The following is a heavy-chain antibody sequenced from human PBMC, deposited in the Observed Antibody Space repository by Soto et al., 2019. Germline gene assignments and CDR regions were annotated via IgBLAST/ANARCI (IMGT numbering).Heavy chain of an antibody. CDR3: ASYYYGSGSPSYYYYYGMDV. CDR2: ISYDGSNK. Sequence: GGSLILSCAASGFTFSSCAMHWVRQAPGKGLEWVAVISYDGSNKYYADSVKGRFTISRDNSKNTLYLQMNSLRAEDTAVYYCASYYYGSGSPSYYYYYGMDVWGQGTTVTVS. CDR1: GFTFSSCA. J-gene: IGHJ6*02. V-gene: IGHV3-30-3*01. D-gene: IGHD3-10*01.